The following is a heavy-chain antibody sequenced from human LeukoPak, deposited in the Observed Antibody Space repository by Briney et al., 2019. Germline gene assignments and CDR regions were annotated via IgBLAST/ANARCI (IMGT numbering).Heavy chain of an antibody. CDR2: IIPILGTA. V-gene: IGHV1-69*13. CDR1: GGTFSSYA. Sequence: SVKVSCKASGGTFSSYAISWVRQAPGQGLEWMGGIIPILGTANYAQKFQGRVTITADESTSTAYMELSSLRSEDTAVYYCARDRVTMVRGVTYDAFDIWGQGTMVTVSS. CDR3: ARDRVTMVRGVTYDAFDI. J-gene: IGHJ3*02. D-gene: IGHD3-10*01.